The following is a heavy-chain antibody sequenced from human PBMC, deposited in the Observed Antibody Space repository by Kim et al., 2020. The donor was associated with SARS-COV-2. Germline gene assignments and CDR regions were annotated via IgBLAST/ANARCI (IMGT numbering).Heavy chain of an antibody. Sequence: SETLSLTCTVSGGSISSYYWSWIRQPPGKGLEWIGYIYYSGSTNYNPSLKSRVTISVDTSKNQFSLKLSSVTAADTAVYYCARTGYSSGWGEPSDYWGQGTLVTVSS. J-gene: IGHJ4*02. CDR2: IYYSGST. V-gene: IGHV4-59*01. CDR3: ARTGYSSGWGEPSDY. CDR1: GGSISSYY. D-gene: IGHD6-19*01.